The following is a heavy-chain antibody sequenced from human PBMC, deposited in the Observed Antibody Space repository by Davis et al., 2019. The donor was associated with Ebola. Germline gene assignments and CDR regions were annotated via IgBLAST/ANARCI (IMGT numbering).Heavy chain of an antibody. J-gene: IGHJ4*02. CDR3: ARGGRGYPRVMDY. CDR2: IYYTGNT. D-gene: IGHD2-15*01. V-gene: IGHV4-59*01. CDR1: GGSLSSYF. Sequence: PSETLSLTCTVSGGSLSSYFWSWIRQPPGKGLEWIGHIYYTGNTNYNPSLKSRFTISVDTSKNQFSLKLSSVTAADTAVYYCARGGRGYPRVMDYWGQGTLVTVSS.